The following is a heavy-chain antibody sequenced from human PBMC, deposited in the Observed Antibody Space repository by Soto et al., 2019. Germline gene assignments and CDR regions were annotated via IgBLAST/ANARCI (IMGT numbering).Heavy chain of an antibody. V-gene: IGHV3-23*01. Sequence: EVQLLESXXGXXXXXXXLRLSCAASGFTFSSYGINWVRQAPGKGLEWVSGISGSGDSTHYADSVKGRFTISRDNSKNTLYLKMNSLRAEDTAVYYCAKQAPYSNSWYEIDHWGQGTLVTVSS. CDR2: ISGSGDST. CDR3: AKQAPYSNSWYEIDH. CDR1: GFTFSSYG. D-gene: IGHD6-13*01. J-gene: IGHJ4*02.